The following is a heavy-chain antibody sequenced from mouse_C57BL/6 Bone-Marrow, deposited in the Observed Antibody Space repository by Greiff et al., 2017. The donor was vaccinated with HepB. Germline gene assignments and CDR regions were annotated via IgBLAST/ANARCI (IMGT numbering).Heavy chain of an antibody. CDR2: IYPGSGST. V-gene: IGHV1-55*01. CDR3: ARDYDGYYAMDY. Sequence: VQLKEPGAELVKPGASVKMSCKASGYTFTSYWITWVKQRPGQGLEWIGDIYPGSGSTNYNEKFKSKATLTVDTSSSTAYMQLSSLTSEDSAVYYCARDYDGYYAMDYWGQGTSVTVSS. J-gene: IGHJ4*01. CDR1: GYTFTSYW. D-gene: IGHD2-4*01.